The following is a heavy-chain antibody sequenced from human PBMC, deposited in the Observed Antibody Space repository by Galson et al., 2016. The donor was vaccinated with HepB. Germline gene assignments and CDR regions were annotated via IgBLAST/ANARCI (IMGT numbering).Heavy chain of an antibody. CDR3: ARTTRIFISGYYPYFDF. Sequence: SLRLSCAASGFTFSIYEMNWVRQAPGKGLEWISYISSSGSTIFYADSVKGRFTISRDNAKNSLYLQMNSLRAEDTAVYYCARTTRIFISGYYPYFDFWGQGTLVTVSS. V-gene: IGHV3-48*03. CDR2: ISSSGSTI. J-gene: IGHJ4*02. CDR1: GFTFSIYE. D-gene: IGHD3-22*01.